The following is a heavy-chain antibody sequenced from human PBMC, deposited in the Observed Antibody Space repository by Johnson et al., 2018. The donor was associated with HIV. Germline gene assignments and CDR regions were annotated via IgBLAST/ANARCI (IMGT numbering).Heavy chain of an antibody. CDR2: TPNDASNK. V-gene: IGHV3-30*09. CDR3: ARSSFGVVLIGNI. J-gene: IGHJ3*02. Sequence: QVQLVESGGGLVQPGGSLTLSCVASGFTISGNYMSWVRQAPGKGLEWVAFTPNDASNKYYAGSVEGRFAIFRDNSKNTLYLQMNSLRLEDTVVYYCARSSFGVVLIGNIWGQGTMVTVSS. CDR1: GFTISGNY. D-gene: IGHD3-3*01.